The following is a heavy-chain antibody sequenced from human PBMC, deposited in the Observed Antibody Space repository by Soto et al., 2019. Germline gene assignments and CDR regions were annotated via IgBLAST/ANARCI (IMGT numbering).Heavy chain of an antibody. Sequence: GASVQVSCNASGGTFSSYAISWVRQAPGQGLEWMGGIIPLFGTANYAQKLQGRVTITADESTSPAYMELSSLRSEDRAVYYCARTRGRTGVVVVPAAIRGSRYYYGMDVWGQGTTVTVSS. CDR2: IIPLFGTA. CDR1: GGTFSSYA. J-gene: IGHJ6*02. CDR3: ARTRGRTGVVVVPAAIRGSRYYYGMDV. V-gene: IGHV1-69*13. D-gene: IGHD2-2*02.